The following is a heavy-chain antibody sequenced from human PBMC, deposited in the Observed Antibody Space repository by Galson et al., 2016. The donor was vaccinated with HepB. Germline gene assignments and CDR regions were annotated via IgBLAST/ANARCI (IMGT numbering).Heavy chain of an antibody. J-gene: IGHJ5*02. D-gene: IGHD1/OR15-1a*01. CDR1: GFTFSSYA. Sequence: SLRLSCAASGFTFSSYAMSWVRQTPGKGLEWVSGISGSGGTYYADSVKGRFTISRDNSKNTLYLQMNSLRAEDTAVYYCAKDISGTTKVEWFDPWGQGTLVTDSS. V-gene: IGHV3-23*01. CDR2: ISGSGGT. CDR3: AKDISGTTKVEWFDP.